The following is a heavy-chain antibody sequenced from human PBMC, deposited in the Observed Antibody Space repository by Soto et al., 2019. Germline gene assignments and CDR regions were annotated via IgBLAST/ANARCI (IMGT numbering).Heavy chain of an antibody. D-gene: IGHD6-13*01. CDR3: AREYSTYDAFDI. CDR2: IIPIFGTA. V-gene: IGHV1-69*13. Sequence: SVKVSCKASGGTFSSYAISWVRQAPGQGLEWMGGIIPIFGTANYAQKFQGRVTITADESTSTAYMELSSLRSEDTAVYYCAREYSTYDAFDIWGQGTMVTVSS. J-gene: IGHJ3*02. CDR1: GGTFSSYA.